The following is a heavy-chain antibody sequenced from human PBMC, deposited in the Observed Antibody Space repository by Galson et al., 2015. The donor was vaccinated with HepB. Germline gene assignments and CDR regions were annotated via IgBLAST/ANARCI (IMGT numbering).Heavy chain of an antibody. J-gene: IGHJ4*02. CDR2: ISAYNGNT. D-gene: IGHD3-10*01. CDR3: ARGDYGSGSYYNDRCYFDY. Sequence: SVKVSCKASGYTFTSYGISWVRQAPGQGLEWMGWISAYNGNTNYAQKLQGRVTMTTDTSTSTAYMELRSLRSDDTAVYYCARGDYGSGSYYNDRCYFDYWGQGTLVTVSS. V-gene: IGHV1-18*01. CDR1: GYTFTSYG.